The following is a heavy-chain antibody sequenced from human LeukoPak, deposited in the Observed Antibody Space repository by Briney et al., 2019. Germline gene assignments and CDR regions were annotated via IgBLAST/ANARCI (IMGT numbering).Heavy chain of an antibody. Sequence: PSETLSLTCTVSGGSISSGGYYWSWIRQHPGKGLEWIGEINHSGSTNYNPSLKSRVTISVDTSKNQFSLKLSSVTAADTAVYYCARDPLYYYDSSGYVAYWGQGTLVTVSP. V-gene: IGHV4-39*07. CDR3: ARDPLYYYDSSGYVAY. CDR1: GGSISSGGYY. CDR2: INHSGST. J-gene: IGHJ4*02. D-gene: IGHD3-22*01.